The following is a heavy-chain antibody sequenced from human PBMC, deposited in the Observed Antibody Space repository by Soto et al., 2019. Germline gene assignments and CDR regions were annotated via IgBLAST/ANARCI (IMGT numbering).Heavy chain of an antibody. Sequence: ASVKVSCKASGGTFSSYTISWVRQAPGQGLEWMGRIIPILGIANYAQKFQGRVTITADKSTSTAYMGLSSLGSGDTAVYYCARDIAAAGTSTHVDYWGQGTLVTVSS. V-gene: IGHV1-69*04. D-gene: IGHD6-13*01. CDR2: IIPILGIA. CDR3: ARDIAAAGTSTHVDY. CDR1: GGTFSSYT. J-gene: IGHJ4*02.